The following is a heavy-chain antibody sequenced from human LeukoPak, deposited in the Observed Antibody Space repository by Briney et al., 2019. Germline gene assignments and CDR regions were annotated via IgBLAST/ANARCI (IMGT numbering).Heavy chain of an antibody. J-gene: IGHJ4*02. Sequence: GGSLRLSCAAAGFTFNNYWMHWVRQAPGEGLVWISRINSDGRSTYYADSVKGRFTISRDNSKNTPYLQMNSLRAEDTAVYYCAKEMDRIAAPFDYWGQGTLVTVSS. CDR1: GFTFNNYW. D-gene: IGHD6-6*01. CDR2: INSDGRST. V-gene: IGHV3-74*01. CDR3: AKEMDRIAAPFDY.